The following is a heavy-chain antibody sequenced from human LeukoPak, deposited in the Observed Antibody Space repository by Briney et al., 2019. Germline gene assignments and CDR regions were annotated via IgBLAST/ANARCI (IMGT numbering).Heavy chain of an antibody. J-gene: IGHJ4*02. D-gene: IGHD2-21*01. V-gene: IGHV4-34*01. CDR3: ARGGITRVMSS. Sequence: PSETLSLTCAVYGGSFSGYYWSWIRQPPGKGLEWIGEINHSGSTNYKPSLKSRVTISVDTSKNQFSLKLSSVTAADTAVYYCARGGITRVMSSWGQGTLVTVSS. CDR2: INHSGST. CDR1: GGSFSGYY.